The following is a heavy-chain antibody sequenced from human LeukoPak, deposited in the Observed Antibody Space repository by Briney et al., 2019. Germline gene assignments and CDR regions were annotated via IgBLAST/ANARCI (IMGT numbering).Heavy chain of an antibody. D-gene: IGHD3-3*01. J-gene: IGHJ5*02. Sequence: AAVKVSCKASGYTFTGHYMHWVRQAPGQGLEWMGWINPNSGGTKYAQKFQGRVTLTRDTSISTAYMGLSRLRCDDTAVYCCARSYDFWSGPPFDPWGQGTLVTVSS. CDR2: INPNSGGT. CDR3: ARSYDFWSGPPFDP. CDR1: GYTFTGHY. V-gene: IGHV1-2*02.